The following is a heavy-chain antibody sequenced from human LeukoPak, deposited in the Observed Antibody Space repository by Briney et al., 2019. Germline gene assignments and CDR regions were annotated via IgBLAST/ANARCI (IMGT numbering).Heavy chain of an antibody. Sequence: GESLKISCKGSGYSFTSNYIHWVRQAPGQGLEWMGMIYPRDGSTSYAQKFQGRVTVTRDTSTSTVHMELSGLRSEDTAVYYCARDQEGFDYWGQGTLVTASS. CDR2: IYPRDGST. J-gene: IGHJ4*02. V-gene: IGHV1-46*01. CDR3: ARDQEGFDY. CDR1: GYSFTSNY.